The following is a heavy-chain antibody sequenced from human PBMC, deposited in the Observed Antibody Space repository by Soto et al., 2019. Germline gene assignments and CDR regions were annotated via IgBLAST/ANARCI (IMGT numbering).Heavy chain of an antibody. CDR3: EKGAHGEYDLGSGAGGGYYMEV. J-gene: IGHJ6*03. CDR2: ISGSGGST. CDR1: GFTFSSYA. D-gene: IGHD3-3*01. Sequence: GGSLRLSCAASGFTFSSYAMSWVRQAPGKGLEWVSAISGSGGSTYYAGSVKGRFTISRDNSKNTMYLQMNSLRAEDTAVYYGEKGAHGEYDLGSGAGGGYYMEVWGKGTTVTVSS. V-gene: IGHV3-23*01.